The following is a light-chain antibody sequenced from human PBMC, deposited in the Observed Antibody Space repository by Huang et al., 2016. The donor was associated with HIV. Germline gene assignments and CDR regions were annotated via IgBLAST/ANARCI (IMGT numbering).Light chain of an antibody. CDR3: QQRSSGVT. CDR1: QNVGNY. Sequence: IVLTQSPATLSSNPGERVTLSCRAGQNVGNYIAWYQQHPGQAPKLLIYDTSTRATGTPIRLGGSGSGTDFTLTVSSLESEDFAVYYCQQRSSGVTFGGGTKV. CDR2: DTS. V-gene: IGKV3-11*01. J-gene: IGKJ4*01.